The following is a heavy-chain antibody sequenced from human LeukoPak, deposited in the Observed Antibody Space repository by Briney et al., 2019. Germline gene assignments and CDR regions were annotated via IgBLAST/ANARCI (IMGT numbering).Heavy chain of an antibody. CDR3: ARAPPSSSYQFDY. V-gene: IGHV1-8*01. D-gene: IGHD3-16*02. CDR2: MNPNSGNT. J-gene: IGHJ4*02. CDR1: GYTFTSYD. Sequence: ASVKVSCKASGYTFTSYDINWVRQATGQGLEWMGWMNPNSGNTGYAQKFQGRVTMTRNTSISTAYMELSSLRSKDTAVYYCARAPPSSSYQFDYWGQGTLVTVSS.